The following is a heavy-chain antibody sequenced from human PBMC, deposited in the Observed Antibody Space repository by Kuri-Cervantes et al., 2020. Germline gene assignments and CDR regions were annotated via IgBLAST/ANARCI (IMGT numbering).Heavy chain of an antibody. Sequence: ASVKVSCKASGYTFTSYAMHWVRQAPGQRLEWMGWSNAGNGNTKYSQEFQGRVTITRDTSASTAYMELRSLRSDDTAVYYCARALGDLYYYYGMDVWGQGTTVTVSS. V-gene: IGHV1-3*02. CDR1: GYTFTSYA. CDR2: SNAGNGNT. J-gene: IGHJ6*02. D-gene: IGHD2-21*02. CDR3: ARALGDLYYYYGMDV.